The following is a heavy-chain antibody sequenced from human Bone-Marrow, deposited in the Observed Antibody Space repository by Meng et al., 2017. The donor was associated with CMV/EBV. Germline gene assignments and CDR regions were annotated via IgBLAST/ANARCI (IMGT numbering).Heavy chain of an antibody. Sequence: SVKVSCQASGGTFSSYAISWVRQAPGQGLEWMGGIIPIFGTANYAQKFQGRVTITTDESTSTAYMELSSLRSEDTAVYYCARTRSITMVRGHAFDIWGEGTIVTVSS. J-gene: IGHJ3*02. D-gene: IGHD3-10*01. CDR3: ARTRSITMVRGHAFDI. V-gene: IGHV1-69*05. CDR2: IIPIFGTA. CDR1: GGTFSSYA.